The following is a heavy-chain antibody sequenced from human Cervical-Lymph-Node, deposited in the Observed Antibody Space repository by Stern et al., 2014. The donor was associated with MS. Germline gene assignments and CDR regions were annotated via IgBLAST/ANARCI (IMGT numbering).Heavy chain of an antibody. V-gene: IGHV1-2*06. CDR2: IDPNSGTT. D-gene: IGHD3-16*01. Sequence: QVQLVQSGAEVKKPGASVKVSCKASGYTFIDYYIHWVRQAPGQGLEWMGRIDPNSGTTNYAQKFQGRVALTRATSISTAYMELSSLGSDDTAVYYCARAPGPRMMGNYLDYWGQGTLVTVSS. CDR3: ARAPGPRMMGNYLDY. J-gene: IGHJ4*02. CDR1: GYTFIDYY.